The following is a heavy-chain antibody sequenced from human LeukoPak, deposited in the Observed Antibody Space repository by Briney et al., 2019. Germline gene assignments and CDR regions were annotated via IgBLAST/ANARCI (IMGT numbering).Heavy chain of an antibody. CDR1: GFTFSSYG. Sequence: GGSLRLSCAASGFTFSSYGMHWVRQAPGKGLEWVAVISYDGSNKYYADSVKGLFTISRDNSKNTLYLQMNSLRAEDTAVYYCAKDIAGAFLEWTFDYWGQGTLVTVSS. CDR2: ISYDGSNK. J-gene: IGHJ4*02. CDR3: AKDIAGAFLEWTFDY. V-gene: IGHV3-30*18. D-gene: IGHD3-3*01.